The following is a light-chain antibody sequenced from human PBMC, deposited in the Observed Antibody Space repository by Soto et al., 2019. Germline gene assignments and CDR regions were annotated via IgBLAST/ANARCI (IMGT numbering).Light chain of an antibody. V-gene: IGKV3-20*01. J-gene: IGKJ1*01. CDR3: QHFGGTTFT. CDR2: GAS. CDR1: QSVSSSY. Sequence: PGEGATLSCRASQSVSSSYIAWYQQRPGQTPSLLIYGASTRATGIPDRFSGSGSGTHFTLTISRLEPGDFAVYYCQHFGGTTFTFGQGTKVDI.